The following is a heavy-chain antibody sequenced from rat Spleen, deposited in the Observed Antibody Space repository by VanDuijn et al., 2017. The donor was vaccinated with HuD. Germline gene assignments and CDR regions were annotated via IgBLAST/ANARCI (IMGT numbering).Heavy chain of an antibody. CDR2: MWYDGDT. D-gene: IGHD1-4*01. V-gene: IGHV2-34*01. CDR1: GFSLTSYS. CDR3: TRPQLPGYNWGFAY. J-gene: IGHJ3*01. Sequence: QVQLKESGPVLVQPSETLSLTCTVSGFSLTSYSVSWVRQPSGKGPEWMGRMWYDGDTAYNSALKSRLSISRDTSKNQVFLKMNSLQTDDTGTYYCTRPQLPGYNWGFAYWGQGTLVTVSS.